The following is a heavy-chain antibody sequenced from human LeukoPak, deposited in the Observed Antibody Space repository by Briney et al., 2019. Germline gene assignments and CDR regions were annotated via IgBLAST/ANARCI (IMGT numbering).Heavy chain of an antibody. J-gene: IGHJ4*02. CDR1: GFTFSSYA. CDR3: ARDYYDSSGYHQALDY. Sequence: GGSLRLSCAASGFTFSSYAMHWVRQAPGKGLEYGSAISSNGGSTYYANSVKGRFTISRDNSKNTLYLQMGSLRAEDMAVYYCARDYYDSSGYHQALDYWGQGTLVTVSS. D-gene: IGHD3-22*01. CDR2: ISSNGGST. V-gene: IGHV3-64*01.